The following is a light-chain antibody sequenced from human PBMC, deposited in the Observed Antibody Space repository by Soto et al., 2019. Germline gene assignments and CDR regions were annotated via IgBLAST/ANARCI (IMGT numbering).Light chain of an antibody. V-gene: IGLV2-14*01. CDR3: SSFRSSSTLYV. Sequence: QSALTQPASVSGSPGQSITISCTGTSSDVGGFNYVSWYQQHPGKAPKLMLYEVSNRPSGVSDRFSGSKSGNTASLTISGLQAEDEADYYCSSFRSSSTLYVFGTGTKLTVL. CDR1: SSDVGGFNY. J-gene: IGLJ1*01. CDR2: EVS.